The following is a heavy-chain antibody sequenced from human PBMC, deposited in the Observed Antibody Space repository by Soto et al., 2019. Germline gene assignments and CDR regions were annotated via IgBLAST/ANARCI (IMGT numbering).Heavy chain of an antibody. CDR3: ARYDGPMFDH. D-gene: IGHD3-16*01. V-gene: IGHV3-30-3*01. Sequence: GGSLRLSCAASGFIFSSYAMHWVRQAPGKGLEWVAVISYDGGNKDYADSVKGRFTISRDNSKNTLYLQMNSLKPEDTAVYYCARYDGPMFDHWGQGTLVTVSS. CDR2: ISYDGGNK. J-gene: IGHJ4*02. CDR1: GFIFSSYA.